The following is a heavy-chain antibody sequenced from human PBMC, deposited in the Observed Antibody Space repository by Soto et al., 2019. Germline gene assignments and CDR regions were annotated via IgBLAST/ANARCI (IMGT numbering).Heavy chain of an antibody. CDR1: GFIFNKFS. CDR3: AKSLPGVEMATILESAFDI. Sequence: GGSLRLSCAASGFIFNKFSMSWVRQAPGKGLEWVAVISYDGRNKYYADSVKGRFTISRDNSKNTLYLQMNSLRAEDTAVYYCAKSLPGVEMATILESAFDIWGQGTMVTVSS. J-gene: IGHJ3*02. V-gene: IGHV3-30*18. CDR2: ISYDGRNK. D-gene: IGHD5-12*01.